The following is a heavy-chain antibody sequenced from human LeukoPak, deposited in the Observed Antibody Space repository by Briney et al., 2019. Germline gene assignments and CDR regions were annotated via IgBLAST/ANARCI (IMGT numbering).Heavy chain of an antibody. CDR1: GASLNDYY. J-gene: IGHJ4*02. CDR2: VNYNGRT. V-gene: IGHV4-34*01. D-gene: IGHD2-8*01. Sequence: SETLSLTCGVYGASLNDYYWTWIRQSPEKGLEWIGEVNYNGRTNCNPSLESRVTISIDTSKKQFSLKLRSVTAADTAVYYCARGILVLVYAALDSWGRGTMVTVSS. CDR3: ARGILVLVYAALDS.